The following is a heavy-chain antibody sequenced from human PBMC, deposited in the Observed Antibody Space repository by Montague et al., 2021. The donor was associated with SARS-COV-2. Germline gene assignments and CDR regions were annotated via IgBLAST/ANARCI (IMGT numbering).Heavy chain of an antibody. CDR3: ARVGRQQLVRLSGMDV. Sequence: SETLSLTCTVSGGSISSSSYYWGWIRQPPGKGLEWIGSIYYSGSTYYYPSLKSRVTISVDTSKNQFYLKLSSVTAADTAVYYCARVGRQQLVRLSGMDVWGQGTTVTVSS. D-gene: IGHD6-13*01. CDR2: IYYSGST. V-gene: IGHV4-39*07. CDR1: GGSISSSSYY. J-gene: IGHJ6*02.